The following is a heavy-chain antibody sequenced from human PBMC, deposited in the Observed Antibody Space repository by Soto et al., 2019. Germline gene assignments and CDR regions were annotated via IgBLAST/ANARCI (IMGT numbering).Heavy chain of an antibody. J-gene: IGHJ6*03. CDR2: ISYDGSNK. CDR1: GFTFSSYG. D-gene: IGHD2-2*01. V-gene: IGHV3-30*03. CDR3: ARTYVTDMVVVPAAKDYMDV. Sequence: GGSLRLSCAASGFTFSSYGMHWVRQAPGKGLEWVAVISYDGSNKYYADSVKGRFTISRDNSKNTLYLQMNSLRAEDTAVYYCARTYVTDMVVVPAAKDYMDVWGKGTTVTVSS.